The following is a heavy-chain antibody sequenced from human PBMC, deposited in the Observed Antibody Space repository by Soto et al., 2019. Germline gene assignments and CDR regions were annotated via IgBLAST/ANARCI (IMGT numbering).Heavy chain of an antibody. V-gene: IGHV4-59*11. CDR2: IYYSGST. J-gene: IGHJ6*03. Sequence: SETLSLTCTVSGGSISSHYWSWIRQPPGQGLEWIGYIYYSGSTNYNPSPKSRVTISVDTSKNQFSLKLSSVTAADTAVYYCGGGGPPSGFRSSWDREFYYYYYYMDVWGKGTTVTVSS. D-gene: IGHD6-13*01. CDR1: GGSISSHY. CDR3: GGGGPPSGFRSSWDREFYYYYYYMDV.